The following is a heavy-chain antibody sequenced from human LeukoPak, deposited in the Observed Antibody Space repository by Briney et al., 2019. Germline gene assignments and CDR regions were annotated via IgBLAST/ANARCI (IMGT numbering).Heavy chain of an antibody. CDR1: GYSLTTYY. CDR3: ARDTYSYGLFDY. CDR2: INPSGGST. Sequence: GASVKVSCKASGYSLTTYYMHWVRQAPGQGLEWMAIINPSGGSTNYAQKFQGRVTMTRDTSTSTVYMELSSLRSEDTAVYYCARDTYSYGLFDYWGQGTLVTVSS. V-gene: IGHV1-46*01. D-gene: IGHD5-18*01. J-gene: IGHJ4*02.